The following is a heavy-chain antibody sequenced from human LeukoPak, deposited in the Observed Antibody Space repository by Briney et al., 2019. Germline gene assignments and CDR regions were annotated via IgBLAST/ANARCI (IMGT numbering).Heavy chain of an antibody. CDR3: ARDWDTAMALYYYGMDV. J-gene: IGHJ6*02. Sequence: ASVKVSCKASGYTFTSYGISWVRQAPGQGLEWMGWISAYNGNTNYAQKLQGRVTMTTDTSTSTAYMELRSLRSDDTAVYYCARDWDTAMALYYYGMDVWGQGTTVTVSS. V-gene: IGHV1-18*01. CDR2: ISAYNGNT. D-gene: IGHD5-18*01. CDR1: GYTFTSYG.